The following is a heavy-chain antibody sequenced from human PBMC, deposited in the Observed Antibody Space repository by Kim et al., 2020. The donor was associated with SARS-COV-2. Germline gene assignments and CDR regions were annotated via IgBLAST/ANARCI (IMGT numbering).Heavy chain of an antibody. D-gene: IGHD7-27*01. CDR1: GFTFGDYA. CDR2: ISWNSGSI. CDR3: AKTLSTGVGVFDY. V-gene: IGHV3-9*01. Sequence: GGSLRLSCAASGFTFGDYAMHWVRQAPGKGLEWVSGISWNSGSIGYADSVKGRFTISRDNAKNSLYLQMNSLRAEDTALYYCAKTLSTGVGVFDYWGQGTLVTVSS. J-gene: IGHJ4*02.